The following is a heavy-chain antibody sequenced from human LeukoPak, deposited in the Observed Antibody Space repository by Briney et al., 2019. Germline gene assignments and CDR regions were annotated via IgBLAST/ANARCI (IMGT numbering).Heavy chain of an antibody. CDR3: ARAQGVAVGY. Sequence: SETLSLTCAVYGGSFSGYYWSWIRQPPGKGLEWIGEINHSGSTNYNPSLKSRVTISVDTSKNQFSLKLSSVTAADTAVYYCARAQGVAVGYWGQGTLVTVSS. CDR1: GGSFSGYY. J-gene: IGHJ4*02. V-gene: IGHV4-34*01. D-gene: IGHD6-19*01. CDR2: INHSGST.